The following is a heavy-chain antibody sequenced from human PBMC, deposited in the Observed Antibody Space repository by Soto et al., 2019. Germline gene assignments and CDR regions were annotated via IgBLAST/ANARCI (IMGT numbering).Heavy chain of an antibody. V-gene: IGHV1-69*13. CDR3: ARVRCFNGLCHTADYGMDV. D-gene: IGHD2-8*01. CDR1: GYTFTSNY. CDR2: IIPISGTT. Sequence: SVKVSCKASGYTFTSNYIHWVRQAPGQGLEWMGGIIPISGTTNYAQKFQGRVAITADESTDTVYMELSRLRSEDTAVYFCARVRCFNGLCHTADYGMDVWGQGTTVTVSS. J-gene: IGHJ6*02.